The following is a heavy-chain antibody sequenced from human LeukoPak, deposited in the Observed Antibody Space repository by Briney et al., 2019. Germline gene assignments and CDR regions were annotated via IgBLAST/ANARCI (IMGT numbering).Heavy chain of an antibody. CDR3: ARTSLGHEDY. D-gene: IGHD7-27*01. V-gene: IGHV4-30-4*01. Sequence: SETLSLTCTVSGGSISSGNYYWSWIRQPPGKGLEWIGHIYYSGSTYYNPSLKSRVTISVDTSKNQFSLKLSSVTAADTAVYYCARTSLGHEDYWGQGTLVIVSS. CDR1: GGSISSGNYY. J-gene: IGHJ4*02. CDR2: IYYSGST.